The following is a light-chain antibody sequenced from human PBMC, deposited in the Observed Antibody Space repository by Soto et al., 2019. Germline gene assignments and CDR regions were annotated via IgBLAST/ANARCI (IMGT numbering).Light chain of an antibody. V-gene: IGLV2-14*01. CDR1: SSDVGGYNY. Sequence: QSALTQPASVSGSPGQSITISCTGTSSDVGGYNYVSWYRQVPGKAPKLLIYEVSNRPSGVSIRFSGSKSGNTASLTISGLQSEDEADYYCSSYTSRGIPWVFGGGTKLTVL. CDR3: SSYTSRGIPWV. CDR2: EVS. J-gene: IGLJ3*02.